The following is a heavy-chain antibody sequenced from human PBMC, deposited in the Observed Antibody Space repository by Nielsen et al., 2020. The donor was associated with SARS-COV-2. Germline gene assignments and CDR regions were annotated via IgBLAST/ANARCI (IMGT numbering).Heavy chain of an antibody. CDR2: ISYDGSNK. J-gene: IGHJ3*02. D-gene: IGHD2-15*01. Sequence: GGSLRLSCAASGFTFSSYGMHWVRQAPGKGLEWVAVISYDGSNKYYADSVKGRFTISRDNSKNTLYLQMNSLRAEDTAVYYCAGELLLEFDIWGQGTMVTVSS. V-gene: IGHV3-30*03. CDR1: GFTFSSYG. CDR3: AGELLLEFDI.